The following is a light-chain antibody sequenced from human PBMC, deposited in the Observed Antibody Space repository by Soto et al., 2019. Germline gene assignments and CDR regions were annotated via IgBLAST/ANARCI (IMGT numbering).Light chain of an antibody. CDR3: QTWSTGIV. V-gene: IGLV4-69*01. Sequence: QTVVTQSPSASASLGASVKLTCTLSSGHTSYAIAWHQQQPEKGPRFLMKLDSDGSHSKGDGIPDRFSGSSSGAERYLTISSLQSEDEADYYCQTWSTGIVFGGGTKLTVL. J-gene: IGLJ2*01. CDR1: SGHTSYA. CDR2: LDSDGSH.